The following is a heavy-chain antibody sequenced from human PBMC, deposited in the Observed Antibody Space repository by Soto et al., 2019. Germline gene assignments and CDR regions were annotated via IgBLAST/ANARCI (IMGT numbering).Heavy chain of an antibody. J-gene: IGHJ4*02. V-gene: IGHV3-21*01. Sequence: GGSLRLSCAASGFTFSSYSMNWVRQAPGKGPEWVSSISSSSSYIYYADSVKGRFTISRDNAKNSLYLQMNSLRAEDTAVYYCARVERAYCGGDCYDYWGQGTLVTVSS. CDR1: GFTFSSYS. CDR2: ISSSSSYI. D-gene: IGHD2-21*01. CDR3: ARVERAYCGGDCYDY.